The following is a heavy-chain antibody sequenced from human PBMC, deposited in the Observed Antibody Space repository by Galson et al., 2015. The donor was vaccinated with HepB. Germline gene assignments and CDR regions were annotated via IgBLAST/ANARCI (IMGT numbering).Heavy chain of an antibody. V-gene: IGHV7-4-1*02. CDR3: ARDSRVYSSSWYERVLDFDY. Sequence: SVKVSCKASGYTFTSYAMNWVRQAPGQGLEWMGWINTNTGKPTYAQGFTGRFVFSLDTSVSTAYLQISSLKAEDTAVYYCARDSRVYSSSWYERVLDFDYWGQGTLVTVSS. J-gene: IGHJ4*02. D-gene: IGHD6-13*01. CDR1: GYTFTSYA. CDR2: INTNTGKP.